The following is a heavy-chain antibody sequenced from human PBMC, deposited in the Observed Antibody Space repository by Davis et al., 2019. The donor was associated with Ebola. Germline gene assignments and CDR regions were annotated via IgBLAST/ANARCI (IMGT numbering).Heavy chain of an antibody. CDR3: ARSGLWFRELLRLHDY. CDR1: GFTFSGSA. V-gene: IGHV3-73*01. D-gene: IGHD3-10*01. Sequence: GESLKISCAASGFTFSGSAMHWVRQASGKGLEWVGRIRSKANSYATAYAASVKGRFTISRDDSKTTAYLQMNSLRAEDTAVYYCARSGLWFRELLRLHDYWGQGTLVTVSS. J-gene: IGHJ4*02. CDR2: IRSKANSYAT.